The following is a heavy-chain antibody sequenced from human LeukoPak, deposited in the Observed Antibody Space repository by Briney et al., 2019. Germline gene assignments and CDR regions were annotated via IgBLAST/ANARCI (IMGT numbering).Heavy chain of an antibody. Sequence: PGGSLRLSCAASGFTFSSYAMSWVRQAPGKGLEWVSAISGSGENTYYADSVKGRFTISRDNSKNTLYLQVNSLRAEDTAVYYCARSGLSRFGFWGQGTLVTVSS. J-gene: IGHJ4*02. CDR2: ISGSGENT. D-gene: IGHD2/OR15-2a*01. CDR1: GFTFSSYA. CDR3: ARSGLSRFGF. V-gene: IGHV3-23*01.